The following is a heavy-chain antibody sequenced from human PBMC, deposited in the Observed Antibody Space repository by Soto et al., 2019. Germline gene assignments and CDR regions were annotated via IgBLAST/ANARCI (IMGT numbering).Heavy chain of an antibody. Sequence: GGSLRLSCAASGFTFSSYGMHWVRQAPGKGLEWVAVVSYDGSNKYYADSVKGRFTISRDNSKNTLYLQMNSLRAEDTAVYYCARGYSGYDYLYFDYWGQGTLVTVSS. CDR1: GFTFSSYG. J-gene: IGHJ4*02. V-gene: IGHV3-30*03. D-gene: IGHD5-12*01. CDR2: VSYDGSNK. CDR3: ARGYSGYDYLYFDY.